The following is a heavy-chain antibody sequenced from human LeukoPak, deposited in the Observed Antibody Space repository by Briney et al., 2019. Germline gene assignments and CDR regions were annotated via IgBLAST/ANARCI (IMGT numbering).Heavy chain of an antibody. J-gene: IGHJ4*02. D-gene: IGHD3-10*02. CDR1: GFTFSSYA. CDR3: ARCSYGVGCFDY. Sequence: PGGSLRLSCAASGFTFSSYAMSWVRQTPGKGLEWVSAISGSGGSTYYADSVKGRFTISRDNSKNTLYLQMNSLRAEDTAVYYCARCSYGVGCFDYWGQGTLVTVSS. V-gene: IGHV3-23*01. CDR2: ISGSGGST.